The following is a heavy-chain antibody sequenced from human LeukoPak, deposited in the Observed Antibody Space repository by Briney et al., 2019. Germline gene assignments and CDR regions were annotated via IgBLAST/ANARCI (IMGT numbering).Heavy chain of an antibody. Sequence: GGSLRLSCAASGFTFSSYEMNWVRQAPGKGLEWISYISSSGNDIYYADSVKGRFTISRDNSHNTVHLRMNSLRPEDTAVYYCATDAVGPTGYWGQGTLVAVSS. CDR2: ISSSGNDI. V-gene: IGHV3-48*03. J-gene: IGHJ4*02. CDR1: GFTFSSYE. CDR3: ATDAVGPTGY. D-gene: IGHD1-26*01.